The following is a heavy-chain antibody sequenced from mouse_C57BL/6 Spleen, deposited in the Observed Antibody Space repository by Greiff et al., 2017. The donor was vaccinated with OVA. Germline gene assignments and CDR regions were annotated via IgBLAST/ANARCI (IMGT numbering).Heavy chain of an antibody. CDR3: ARKGYNSNYFAWFAY. J-gene: IGHJ3*01. CDR1: GYTFTSYW. D-gene: IGHD2-5*01. V-gene: IGHV1-50*01. Sequence: QVHVKQPGAELVKPGASVKLSCKASGYTFTSYWMQWVKQRPGQGLEWIGEIDPSDSYTNYNQKFKGKATLTVDTSSSTAYMQLSSLTSEDSAVYYCARKGYNSNYFAWFAYWGQGTLVTVSA. CDR2: IDPSDSYT.